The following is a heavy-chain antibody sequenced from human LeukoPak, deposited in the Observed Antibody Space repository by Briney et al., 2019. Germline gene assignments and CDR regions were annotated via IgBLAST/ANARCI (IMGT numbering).Heavy chain of an antibody. CDR1: GFTFSSYA. CDR2: ISGSGGST. Sequence: GGSLRLSCAASGFTFSSYAMSWVRQAPGKGLEWVSAISGSGGSTYYADSVKGRFTISRGNSKNTLYLQMNSLRAEDTAVYYCAKGNNWNYQSPFDYWGQGTLVTVSS. V-gene: IGHV3-23*01. J-gene: IGHJ4*02. CDR3: AKGNNWNYQSPFDY. D-gene: IGHD1-7*01.